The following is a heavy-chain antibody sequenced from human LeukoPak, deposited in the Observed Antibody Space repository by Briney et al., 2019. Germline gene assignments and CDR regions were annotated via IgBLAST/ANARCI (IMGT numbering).Heavy chain of an antibody. CDR1: GGTFSSYA. V-gene: IGHV1-69*04. J-gene: IGHJ4*02. Sequence: ASVKVSCKASGGTFSSYAISWVRQAPGQGLEWMGRIIPILGIANYAQKFQGRVTITADKSTSTAYMELSSLRSEDTAVYYCARASKWLLIDYWGQGTLVTVSS. CDR2: IIPILGIA. CDR3: ARASKWLLIDY. D-gene: IGHD2-15*01.